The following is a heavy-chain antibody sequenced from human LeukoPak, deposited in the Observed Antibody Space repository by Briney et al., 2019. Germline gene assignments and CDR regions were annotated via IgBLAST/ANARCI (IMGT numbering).Heavy chain of an antibody. CDR3: ARVGGMITFGGVIVPPYYFDY. D-gene: IGHD3-16*02. Sequence: PSETLSLTCTVSGGSISSSSYYWGWIRQPPGKGLEWIGTIYYSGSTYYNPSLESRVTISVDTSKNQFSLKLSSVTAADTAVYYCARVGGMITFGGVIVPPYYFDYWGQGTLVTVSS. J-gene: IGHJ4*02. CDR1: GGSISSSSYY. CDR2: IYYSGST. V-gene: IGHV4-39*07.